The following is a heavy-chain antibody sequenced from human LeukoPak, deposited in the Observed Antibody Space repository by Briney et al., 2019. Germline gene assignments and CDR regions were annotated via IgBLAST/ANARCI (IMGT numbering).Heavy chain of an antibody. D-gene: IGHD3-22*01. Sequence: GGSLRLSCVTSGFTFSGYWMSWFRQAPGKGLEWVANIKQDGSEKYYVDSVKGRFTISRDNAKNSLYLQMNSLRAEDTAVYYCARPSYDSSGYYSGEYFQHWGQGTLVTVSS. V-gene: IGHV3-7*01. CDR1: GFTFSGYW. CDR2: IKQDGSEK. J-gene: IGHJ1*01. CDR3: ARPSYDSSGYYSGEYFQH.